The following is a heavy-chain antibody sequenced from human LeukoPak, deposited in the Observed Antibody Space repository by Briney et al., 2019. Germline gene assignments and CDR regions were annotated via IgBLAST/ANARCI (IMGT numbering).Heavy chain of an antibody. D-gene: IGHD3-3*01. J-gene: IGHJ4*02. CDR2: IYVSGNT. CDR1: GDSVSSDSYY. CDR3: AKSGFLEWYFDS. V-gene: IGHV4-61*02. Sequence: SQTLSLTCTVSGDSVSSDSYYWSWVRQPAGKGLEWIGRIYVSGNTDYSPSLEGRATISVDTSKNQFSLRLSSVTAADTAVYYCAKSGFLEWYFDSWGQGTLVTVSS.